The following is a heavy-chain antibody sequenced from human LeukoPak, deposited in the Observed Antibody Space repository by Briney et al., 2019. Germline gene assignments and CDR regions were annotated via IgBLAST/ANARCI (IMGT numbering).Heavy chain of an antibody. V-gene: IGHV4-39*07. J-gene: IGHJ4*02. CDR2: IYYSGST. CDR1: GGSISSSSYY. CDR3: AREPLNLWELLN. D-gene: IGHD1-26*01. Sequence: SETLSLTCTVSGGSISSSSYYWGWIRQPPGKGLEWIGSIYYSGSTYYNPSLKSRVTISVDTSKNQFSLKLSSVTAADTAVYYCAREPLNLWELLNWGQGTLVTVSS.